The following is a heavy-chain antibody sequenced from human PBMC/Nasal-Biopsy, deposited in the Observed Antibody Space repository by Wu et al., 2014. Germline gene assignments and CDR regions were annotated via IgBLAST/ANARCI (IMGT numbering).Heavy chain of an antibody. CDR1: GFTFNNNA. Sequence: LRLSCSASGFTFNNNAMTWVRQAPGKGLEWLSYMRGTGDYTVYADSVKGRFTVSRDNAKNSLYLEMISLKTEDTAMYYCALGGAAAIWGRGTLVIVSS. CDR3: ALGGAAAI. J-gene: IGHJ3*02. V-gene: IGHV3-11*03. CDR2: MRGTGDYT. D-gene: IGHD2-15*01.